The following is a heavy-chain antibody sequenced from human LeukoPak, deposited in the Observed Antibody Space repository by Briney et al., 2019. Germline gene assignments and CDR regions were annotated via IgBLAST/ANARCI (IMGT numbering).Heavy chain of an antibody. D-gene: IGHD3-10*01. CDR3: AREYGSGSYTGIGY. CDR2: ISAYNSAYNGNT. V-gene: IGHV1-18*01. CDR1: GYPFTNYG. J-gene: IGHJ4*02. Sequence: ASVKVSCKASGYPFTNYGITWVRQAPGQGLEWMGWISAYNSAYNGNTHYAQKLQGRVTMTTDTSTNTGYMELRSLRSDDTAVYYCAREYGSGSYTGIGYWGQGTLVTVSS.